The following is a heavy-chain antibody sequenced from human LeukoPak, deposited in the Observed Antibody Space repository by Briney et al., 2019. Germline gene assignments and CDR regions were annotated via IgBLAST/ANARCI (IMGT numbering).Heavy chain of an antibody. CDR1: GGSISSSSYY. Sequence: PSETPSLTCSVSGGSISSSSYYWGWIRQPPGKGLEWIGTIYYSGSTFYKPSLTSQVTISVDTSKNQFSLKLSSVTAADTAIYYCARIHPANWNPFNWFDPWGQGTLVTVSS. V-gene: IGHV4-39*01. CDR2: IYYSGST. D-gene: IGHD1-1*01. CDR3: ARIHPANWNPFNWFDP. J-gene: IGHJ5*02.